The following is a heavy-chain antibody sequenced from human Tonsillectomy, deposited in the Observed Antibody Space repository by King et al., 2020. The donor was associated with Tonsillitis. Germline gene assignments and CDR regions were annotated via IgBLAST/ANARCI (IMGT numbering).Heavy chain of an antibody. V-gene: IGHV4-61*02. Sequence: VQLQESGPGLVRPSQTLSLPCTVSGVSISSGSYYWSWIRQPAGKGLEWIGRMYSSGNTNCNHSLKGRVTMSLDTYKNQFSLNLSPVTAADTDVYYCARGDTAMALEYWGQGTLVTVSS. J-gene: IGHJ4*02. CDR3: ARGDTAMALEY. D-gene: IGHD5-18*01. CDR1: GVSISSGSYY. CDR2: MYSSGNT.